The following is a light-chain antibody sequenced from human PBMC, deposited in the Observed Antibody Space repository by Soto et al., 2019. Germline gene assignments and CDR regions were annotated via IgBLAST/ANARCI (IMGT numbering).Light chain of an antibody. CDR2: MAS. V-gene: IGKV1-5*03. J-gene: IGKJ2*01. Sequence: DIQMTQSPSTLSASVGDRVTVTCRASQEIGSFLAWYQQKPGKAPKLLIYMASRLESGVPSRFSGRGSVTEFTLTISGLQPDDFATYCCQQYNPHSFYTFGPGTKLEIK. CDR3: QQYNPHSFYT. CDR1: QEIGSF.